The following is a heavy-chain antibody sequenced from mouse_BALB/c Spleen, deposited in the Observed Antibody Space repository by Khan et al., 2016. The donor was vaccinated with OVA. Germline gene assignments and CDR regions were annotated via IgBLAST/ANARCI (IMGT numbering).Heavy chain of an antibody. D-gene: IGHD1-1*02. V-gene: IGHV9-3-1*01. CDR1: GYTFTNYG. CDR2: INTYTEEP. CDR3: ASGGYWYFDV. J-gene: IGHJ1*01. Sequence: QIQLVQSGPELKKPGETVKISCKASGYTFTNYGMNWVKQAPGKGLKWMGWINTYTEEPTYADDFKGRFAFSLETSASTAYLQINNLNNEDTASYFCASGGYWYFDVWGAGTTVTVSS.